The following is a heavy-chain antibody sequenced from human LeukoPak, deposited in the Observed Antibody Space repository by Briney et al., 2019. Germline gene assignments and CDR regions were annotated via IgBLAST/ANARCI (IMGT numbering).Heavy chain of an antibody. CDR1: GFTFSSYG. V-gene: IGHV3-30*18. CDR2: ISYDGSNK. Sequence: GRSLRLSCAASGFTFSSYGMHWVRQAPGKGLEWVAVISYDGSNKYYADSVKGRFTISRDNSKNTLYLQMNSLRAEDTAVYYCAKDEGGYSSSWYRFGAFDIWGQGTMVTVPS. D-gene: IGHD6-13*01. J-gene: IGHJ3*02. CDR3: AKDEGGYSSSWYRFGAFDI.